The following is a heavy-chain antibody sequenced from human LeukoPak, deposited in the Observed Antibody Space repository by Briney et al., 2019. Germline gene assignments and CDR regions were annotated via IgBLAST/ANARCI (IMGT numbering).Heavy chain of an antibody. CDR3: ARESAGTYYFDY. J-gene: IGHJ4*02. D-gene: IGHD6-19*01. CDR2: TYYRSKWYN. V-gene: IGHV6-1*01. CDR1: GESVSSNSAA. Sequence: SQTLSRICAISGESVSSNSAAWNWIRQSPSRGLEWLGRTYYRSKWYNNYALSVKSRMTVDPATSKNQISLQLNSATPEDTAVYYCARESAGTYYFDYWGQGALVTVSS.